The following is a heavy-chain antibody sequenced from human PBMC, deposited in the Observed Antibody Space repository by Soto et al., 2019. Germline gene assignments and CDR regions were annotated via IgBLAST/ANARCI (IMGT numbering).Heavy chain of an antibody. CDR1: GFTFSSYA. V-gene: IGHV3-23*01. CDR2: ISGSGGST. Sequence: PGGSLRLSCAASGFTFSSYAMSWVRQAPGKGLEWVSAISGSGGSTYYADSVKGRFTISRDNSKNTLYLQMNSLRAEDTAVYYCAKDDTYYNDSSGYYFGYWGQGTLVTVSS. D-gene: IGHD3-22*01. J-gene: IGHJ4*02. CDR3: AKDDTYYNDSSGYYFGY.